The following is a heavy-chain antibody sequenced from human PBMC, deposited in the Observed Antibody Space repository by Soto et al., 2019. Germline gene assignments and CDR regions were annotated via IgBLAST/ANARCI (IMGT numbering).Heavy chain of an antibody. CDR3: ARGRGPYGSGSYYAFDI. Sequence: QVQLVQSGAEVKKPGASVKVSCKASGYTFTSYDINWVRQAIGQGLEWMGWMNPNSGNIDDAQKSQGRVTMTRNTSISTAYMELSSLRSEDTAVYYCARGRGPYGSGSYYAFDIWGQGTMVTVSS. D-gene: IGHD3-10*01. CDR2: MNPNSGNI. J-gene: IGHJ3*02. V-gene: IGHV1-8*01. CDR1: GYTFTSYD.